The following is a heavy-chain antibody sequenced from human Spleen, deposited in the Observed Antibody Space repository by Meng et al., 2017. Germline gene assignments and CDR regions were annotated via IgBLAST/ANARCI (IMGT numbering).Heavy chain of an antibody. CDR1: GWSFIDYY. CDR3: ARGPTTMAHDFDY. V-gene: IGHV4-34*01. D-gene: IGHD4-11*01. Sequence: HVQLHDWVGGLVKPLATLSFIWFFSGWSFIDYYWRWIRQPPGKGLEWIGEINPSGSTNYNPSLESRATISVDTSQNNLSLKLSSVTAADSAVYYCARGPTTMAHDFDYWGQGTLVTVSS. J-gene: IGHJ4*02. CDR2: INPSGST.